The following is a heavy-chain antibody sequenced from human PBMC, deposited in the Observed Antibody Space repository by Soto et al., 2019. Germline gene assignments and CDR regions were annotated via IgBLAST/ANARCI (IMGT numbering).Heavy chain of an antibody. D-gene: IGHD3-16*01. Sequence: EVQLVESGGGLVQPGGSLRLSCAASGFTFSSYWMHWVRQAPGKGLVWVSRINPDGTTTTYADSVKGRFTISRDNAKNTLYLQMNSLRCDDTAVYYCARVPTGRYGVWNYWGQGTLVTVSS. CDR2: INPDGTTT. CDR3: ARVPTGRYGVWNY. J-gene: IGHJ4*02. V-gene: IGHV3-74*01. CDR1: GFTFSSYW.